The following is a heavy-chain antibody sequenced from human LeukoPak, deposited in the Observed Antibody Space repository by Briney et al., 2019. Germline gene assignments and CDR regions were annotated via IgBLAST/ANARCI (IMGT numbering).Heavy chain of an antibody. CDR1: GFTFNHYA. CDR2: IWSDATNR. D-gene: IGHD4-11*01. Sequence: PGRSLTLSCAATGFTFNHYAMHWVRQAPGKGLEWVAVIWSDATNRYYADSVKGRFTISRDDAGKTLYLQMSSLRPEDTGVYYCAKDAQRGFDYSNSLEYWGQGTPLTVST. V-gene: IGHV3-33*06. J-gene: IGHJ4*02. CDR3: AKDAQRGFDYSNSLEY.